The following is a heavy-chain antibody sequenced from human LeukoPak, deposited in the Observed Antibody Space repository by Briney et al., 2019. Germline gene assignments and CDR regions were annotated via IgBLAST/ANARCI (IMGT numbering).Heavy chain of an antibody. J-gene: IGHJ6*03. Sequence: ASVKVSCKASGYTFTGYYMHWVRQAPGQGPEWMGWINPNSGGTNYAQKFQGRVTMTRDTSISTAYMELNRLRSDDTAVYYCARDRGVDYCSGGSCSHYYYYMDVWGKGTTVTISS. D-gene: IGHD2-15*01. CDR2: INPNSGGT. CDR1: GYTFTGYY. CDR3: ARDRGVDYCSGGSCSHYYYYMDV. V-gene: IGHV1-2*02.